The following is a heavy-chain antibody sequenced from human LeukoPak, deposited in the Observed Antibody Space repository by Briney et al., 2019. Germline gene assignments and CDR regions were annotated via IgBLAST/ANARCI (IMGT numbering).Heavy chain of an antibody. V-gene: IGHV3-30*03. CDR3: TTHHYPLGAFDI. Sequence: GGSLKLFWGASGFTFRNYGTHWVRQAPGKGLEGVAFISYDGSNKNYADSVMGRFTISRDNSKNTAYLQMNSLKTEDTAVYYCTTHHYPLGAFDIWGQGTMVTVSS. CDR2: ISYDGSNK. CDR1: GFTFRNYG. J-gene: IGHJ3*02. D-gene: IGHD4-11*01.